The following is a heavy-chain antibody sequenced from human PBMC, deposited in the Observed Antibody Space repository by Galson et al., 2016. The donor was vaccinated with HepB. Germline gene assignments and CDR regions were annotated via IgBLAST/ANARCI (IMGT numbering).Heavy chain of an antibody. CDR3: ARDNAGTVYSMDV. Sequence: TLSLTCTVSDGSISSSSFSWGWVRQAPGKGLEWLGYIYYNEFAYYNPSLKSRITISFDTSRTLFSLNLTSLTAADPAVYYWARDNAGTVYSMDVWGKGTAVTVSS. CDR2: IYYNEFA. D-gene: IGHD2-15*01. CDR1: DGSISSSSFS. J-gene: IGHJ6*04. V-gene: IGHV4-31*03.